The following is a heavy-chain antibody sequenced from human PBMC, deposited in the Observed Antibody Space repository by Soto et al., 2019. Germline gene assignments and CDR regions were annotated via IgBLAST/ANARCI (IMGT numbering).Heavy chain of an antibody. CDR3: ERDRLRLGELSLIGYFDY. D-gene: IGHD3-16*02. CDR2: ISYDGINE. J-gene: IGHJ4*02. Sequence: QVQLVESGGSVVQPGRSLRLSCEASGFTFTSYAMHWVRQAPGKGLEWVAVISYDGINEYYADSVKGRFTISRDNSKNTLFLQMSSLRVEDTAVYYCERDRLRLGELSLIGYFDYWGQGTLVTVSS. V-gene: IGHV3-30*15. CDR1: GFTFTSYA.